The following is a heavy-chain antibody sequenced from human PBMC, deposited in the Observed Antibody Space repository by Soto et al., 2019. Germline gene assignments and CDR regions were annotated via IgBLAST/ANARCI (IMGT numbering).Heavy chain of an antibody. Sequence: QVQLVQSGAEVKKPGASVKVSCKASGYTFTSYYMHWVRQAPGQGLEWMGIINPSGGSTSYAQKFQGRVTMTWDTSTSTVYMELSSLRSEDTAVYYCARLPGEDYYYYGMDVWGQGTTVTVSS. J-gene: IGHJ6*02. D-gene: IGHD2-21*01. CDR1: GYTFTSYY. V-gene: IGHV1-46*01. CDR3: ARLPGEDYYYYGMDV. CDR2: INPSGGST.